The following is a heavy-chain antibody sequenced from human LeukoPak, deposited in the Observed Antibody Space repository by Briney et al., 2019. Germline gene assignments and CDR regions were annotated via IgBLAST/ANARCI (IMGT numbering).Heavy chain of an antibody. CDR3: TRQAHD. CDR1: GFTFSDST. V-gene: IGHV3-73*01. J-gene: IGHJ4*02. Sequence: PGESLRLSCAASGFTFSDSTMHWVRQASGKGLEWVGRIRSKANSYATTHAASVKGRFTISRDDSKNTAFLQMNSLKTEDTAVYYCTRQAHDWGQGTLVTVSS. CDR2: IRSKANSYAT.